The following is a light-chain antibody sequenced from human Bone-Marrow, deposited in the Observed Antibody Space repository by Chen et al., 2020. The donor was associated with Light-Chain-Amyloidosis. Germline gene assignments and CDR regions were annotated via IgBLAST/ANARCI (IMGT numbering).Light chain of an antibody. CDR1: RRVSSNH. V-gene: IGKV3-20*01. CDR2: DAS. CDR3: HQYSSSLPWT. Sequence: EVVLTQSPGTLSLSPGEGATLSCRASRRVSSNHLAWYQHKPGQAPRLLIHDASTRATGIPDRFSGSGSRTDFNLSISRVEPEDFAVYYCHQYSSSLPWTFGRGTKVEIK. J-gene: IGKJ1*01.